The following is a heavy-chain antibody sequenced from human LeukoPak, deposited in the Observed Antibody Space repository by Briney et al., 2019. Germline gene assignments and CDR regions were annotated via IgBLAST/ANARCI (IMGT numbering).Heavy chain of an antibody. D-gene: IGHD3-10*01. CDR3: AKRKFYGSGSVFVSHAFDF. J-gene: IGHJ3*01. V-gene: IGHV3-23*01. CDR2: VSGSGTDT. Sequence: PGGPLTLFCAASGFSFSSYAMIWLRQAPGKGRDGVSAVSGSGTDTFYDNSVKGRFTIYRDNSKDTLYLKMQDLSAEDRAIYYCAKRKFYGSGSVFVSHAFDFWGQGTMVTVSS. CDR1: GFSFSSYA.